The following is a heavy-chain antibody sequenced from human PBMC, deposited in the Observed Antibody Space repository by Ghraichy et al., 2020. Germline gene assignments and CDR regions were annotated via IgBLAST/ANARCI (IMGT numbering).Heavy chain of an antibody. J-gene: IGHJ3*01. D-gene: IGHD3/OR15-3a*01. CDR1: GFTFSSYE. CDR3: ARVGLRDAFDL. V-gene: IGHV3-48*03. CDR2: INSTSSLI. Sequence: GGSLRLSCAASGFTFSSYEMNWVRQAPGKGLEWISYINSTSSLIYYTDSVRGRFTISRDNAKNSLYLQMNSLRAEDTAIYYCARVGLRDAFDLWSQGTMVTVSS.